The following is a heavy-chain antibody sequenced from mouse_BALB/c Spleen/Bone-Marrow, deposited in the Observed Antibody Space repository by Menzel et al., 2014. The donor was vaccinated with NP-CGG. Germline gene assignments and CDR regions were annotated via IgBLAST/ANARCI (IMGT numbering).Heavy chain of an antibody. V-gene: IGHV7-3*02. Sequence: EVQGVESGGGLVQPGGSLRLSCATSGFTFTDYYMSWVRQPPGKALEWLGFIRNKANGYTTEYSASVKGRFTISRDNSQSNLYLQMNTLRAEDSATYYCARNYYGAMDYWGQGTSVTVSS. D-gene: IGHD1-1*01. CDR2: IRNKANGYTT. J-gene: IGHJ4*01. CDR3: ARNYYGAMDY. CDR1: GFTFTDYY.